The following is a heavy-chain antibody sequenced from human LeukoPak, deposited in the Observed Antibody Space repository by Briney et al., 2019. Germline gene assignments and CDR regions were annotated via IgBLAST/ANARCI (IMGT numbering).Heavy chain of an antibody. V-gene: IGHV4-4*08. J-gene: IGHJ4*02. Sequence: PSETLSLTCTVSGGSISSYYWSWIRQPPGKGLEWIGRIYTSGSTNYNPSLKSRVTISVDTSKNQFSLKLSSVTAADTAVYYCARLSSGTIHTPFDYWGQGTLVTVSS. CDR3: ARLSSGTIHTPFDY. D-gene: IGHD3-10*01. CDR1: GGSISSYY. CDR2: IYTSGST.